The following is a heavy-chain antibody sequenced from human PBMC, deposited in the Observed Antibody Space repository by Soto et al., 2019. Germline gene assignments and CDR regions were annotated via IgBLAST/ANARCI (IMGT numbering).Heavy chain of an antibody. CDR1: GFTFGDYA. D-gene: IGHD2-2*01. CDR3: TRVGPILVPAAITNYYYYMDV. V-gene: IGHV3-49*03. J-gene: IGHJ6*03. Sequence: GGSLRLSCTASGFTFGDYAMSWFRQAPGKGLEWVGFIRSKAYGGTTEYAASVKGRFTISRDDSKSIAYLQMNSLKTEDTAVYYCTRVGPILVPAAITNYYYYMDVWGKGTTVTVSS. CDR2: IRSKAYGGTT.